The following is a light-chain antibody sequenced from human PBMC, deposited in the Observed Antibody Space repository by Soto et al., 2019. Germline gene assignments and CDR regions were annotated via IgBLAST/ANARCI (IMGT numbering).Light chain of an antibody. V-gene: IGLV2-14*01. CDR2: EVS. Sequence: QSVLTQPASVSGSPGQSITFSCTGTSSDVGGYNYVSWYQQHPGKAPKLMIYEVSNRPSGVSNRFSGSKSGNTASLTISWLQAEDEADYYCSSYTTSSSLVFGTGTKVTV. J-gene: IGLJ1*01. CDR3: SSYTTSSSLV. CDR1: SSDVGGYNY.